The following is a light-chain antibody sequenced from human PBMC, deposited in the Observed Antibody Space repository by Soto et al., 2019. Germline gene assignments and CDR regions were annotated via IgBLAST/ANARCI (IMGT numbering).Light chain of an antibody. CDR3: QQYGNLPRT. CDR2: GAA. Sequence: EIVMTQSPATLSVSPGERATLSCRAGETISNNLAWYQQKPGQAPRLLIYGAATRAAGIPARFSGRGSGTEFTLTISSLQSEDFGVYYCQQYGNLPRTFGQGTKLEIK. V-gene: IGKV3-15*01. J-gene: IGKJ2*01. CDR1: ETISNN.